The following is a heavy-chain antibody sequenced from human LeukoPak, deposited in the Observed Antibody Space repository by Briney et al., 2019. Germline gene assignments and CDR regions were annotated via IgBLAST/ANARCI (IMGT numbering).Heavy chain of an antibody. J-gene: IGHJ3*02. D-gene: IGHD3-10*01. V-gene: IGHV3-23*01. CDR1: GFSLRAYD. CDR2: INGGGDIM. CDR3: AMRDRGYGLDI. Sequence: GGSLRLSXAASGFSLRAYDLIWVRQAPGKGLDWVSIINGGGDIMMYEDSVKGRFTISRDNSKNTFYLQMNSLRVEDTAVYYCAMRDRGYGLDIWGQGTMVTVS.